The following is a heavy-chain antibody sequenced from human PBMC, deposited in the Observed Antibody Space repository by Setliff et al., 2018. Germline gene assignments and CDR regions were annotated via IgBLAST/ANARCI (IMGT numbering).Heavy chain of an antibody. CDR2: ISGSGGRP. D-gene: IGHD3-10*01. V-gene: IGHV3-23*01. CDR3: TRQRVWFGALILYFDP. Sequence: SWVRQAPGKGLEWVSAISGSGGRPYYADYVKGRFTISRDNSKNTLYLQMNSLRAEDTAVYYCTRQRVWFGALILYFDPWGQGTLVTVSS. J-gene: IGHJ5*02.